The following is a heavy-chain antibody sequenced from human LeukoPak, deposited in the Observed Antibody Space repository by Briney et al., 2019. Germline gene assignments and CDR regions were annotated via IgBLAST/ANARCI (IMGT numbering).Heavy chain of an antibody. Sequence: PXXSLRLSCAXXGFTFXSYWMHWVRQAPGKGLVWVSRINSDGSSTSYADSVKGRFTISRDNAKNTLYLQMNSLRAEDTAVYYCARDRAGGRQELDYWGQGTLVTVSS. CDR3: ARDRAGGRQELDY. CDR1: GFTFXSYW. V-gene: IGHV3-74*01. CDR2: INSDGSST. D-gene: IGHD2-8*02. J-gene: IGHJ4*02.